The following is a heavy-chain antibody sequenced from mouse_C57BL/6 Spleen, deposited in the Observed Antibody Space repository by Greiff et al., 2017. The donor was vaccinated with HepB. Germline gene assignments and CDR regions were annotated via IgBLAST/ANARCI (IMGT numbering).Heavy chain of an antibody. CDR2: IYPRSGNT. V-gene: IGHV1-81*01. J-gene: IGHJ1*03. CDR1: GYTFTSYG. D-gene: IGHD2-1*01. Sequence: QVQLQQSGAELARPGASVKLSCKASGYTFTSYGISWVKQRTGQGLEWIGEIYPRSGNTYYNEKFKGKATLTADKSSSTAYMVVRSLPTEDSAVYFCARGGYGNYGGYFDVWGKGTTVTVSS. CDR3: ARGGYGNYGGYFDV.